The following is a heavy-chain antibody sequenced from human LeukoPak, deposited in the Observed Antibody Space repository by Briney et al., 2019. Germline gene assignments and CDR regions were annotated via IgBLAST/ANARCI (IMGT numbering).Heavy chain of an antibody. J-gene: IGHJ5*02. V-gene: IGHV4-59*01. D-gene: IGHD5-12*01. CDR2: IYYSGST. Sequence: PSETLSLTCTVSGGSISSYYWSWIRQPPGRGLEGIGYIYYSGSTNYNPSLKSRVTISVDTSKNQFSLKLSSVTAADTAVYYCARVGSSGYDFGWFDPWGQGTLVTVSS. CDR3: ARVGSSGYDFGWFDP. CDR1: GGSISSYY.